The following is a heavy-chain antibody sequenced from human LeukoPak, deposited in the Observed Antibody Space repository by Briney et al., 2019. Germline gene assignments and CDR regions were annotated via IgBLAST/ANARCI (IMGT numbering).Heavy chain of an antibody. CDR2: IYYSGST. V-gene: IGHV4-59*12. Sequence: TSETLSLTCTVSGGSISSFYWSWIRQPPGKGLEWIGYIYYSGSTNYNPSLESRVTMSVDTSKNQFSLKLSSVTAADTAVYYCARERQNYYGSGSPSFDYWGQGTLATVSS. CDR3: ARERQNYYGSGSPSFDY. J-gene: IGHJ4*02. CDR1: GGSISSFY. D-gene: IGHD3-10*01.